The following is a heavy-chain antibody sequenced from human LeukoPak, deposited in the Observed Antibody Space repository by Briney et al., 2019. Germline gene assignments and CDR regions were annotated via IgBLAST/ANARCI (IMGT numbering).Heavy chain of an antibody. CDR1: GGSFSGYY. CDR3: ARGLIAVAGNYFDY. CDR2: INHSGST. D-gene: IGHD6-19*01. J-gene: IGHJ4*02. Sequence: PSETLSLTCAVYGGSFSGYYWSWIRQPPGKGLEWIGEINHSGSTNYNPSLKSRVTISVDTSKNQFSLKLSSVTAADTAVYYCARGLIAVAGNYFDYWGQGTLVTVSS. V-gene: IGHV4-34*01.